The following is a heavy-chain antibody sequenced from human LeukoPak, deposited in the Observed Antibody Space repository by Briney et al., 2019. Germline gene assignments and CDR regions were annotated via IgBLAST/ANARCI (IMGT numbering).Heavy chain of an antibody. CDR1: GFTFSSYA. CDR3: AKEFLAGRFLEWLLYNWFDP. V-gene: IGHV3-23*01. D-gene: IGHD3-3*01. CDR2: ISGSGGST. Sequence: GGSLRLSCAASGFTFSSYAMSWVRQAPGKGLEWVSAISGSGGSTYYADSVKGRFTISRDNSKNTLYLQMNSLRAEDTAVYYCAKEFLAGRFLEWLLYNWFDPWGQGTLVTVSS. J-gene: IGHJ5*02.